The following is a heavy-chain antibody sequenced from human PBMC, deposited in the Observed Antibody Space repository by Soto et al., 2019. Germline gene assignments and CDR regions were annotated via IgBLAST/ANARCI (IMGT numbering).Heavy chain of an antibody. CDR1: GFTFSSYA. J-gene: IGHJ4*02. V-gene: IGHV3-30*04. CDR3: AREDGEGLDY. CDR2: ISYDGSNK. Sequence: GGSLRLSCAASGFTFSSYAMHWVRQAPGKGLEWVAVISYDGSNKYYADSVKGRFTISRDNSKNTLYLQMNSLRAEDTAVYYCAREDGEGLDYWGQGTLVTVSS.